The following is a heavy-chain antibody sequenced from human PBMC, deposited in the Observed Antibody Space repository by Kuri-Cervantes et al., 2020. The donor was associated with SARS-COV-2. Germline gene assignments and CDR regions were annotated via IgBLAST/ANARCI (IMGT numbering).Heavy chain of an antibody. CDR1: GFTFSSYG. J-gene: IGHJ4*02. D-gene: IGHD3-3*01. V-gene: IGHV3-30*02. CDR3: ARDHYDFWSGYFFDY. Sequence: GESLKISCAASGFTFSSYGMHWVRQAPGKGLEWVAFIRYDGSNKYYADSVKGRFTISRDNSKNTLYLQMDSLRAGDTAVYYCARDHYDFWSGYFFDYWGQGTLVTVSS. CDR2: IRYDGSNK.